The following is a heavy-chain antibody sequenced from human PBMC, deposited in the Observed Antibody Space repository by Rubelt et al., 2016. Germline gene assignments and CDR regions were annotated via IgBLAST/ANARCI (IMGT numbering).Heavy chain of an antibody. Sequence: DDDKYYSTSLKTWLTISKDTSKNQVVLTMTNMDPVDTATYYCARSPDGYNLNYFDYWGQGTLVTVSS. CDR2: DDDK. CDR3: ARSPDGYNLNYFDY. J-gene: IGHJ4*02. D-gene: IGHD5-24*01. V-gene: IGHV2-70*01.